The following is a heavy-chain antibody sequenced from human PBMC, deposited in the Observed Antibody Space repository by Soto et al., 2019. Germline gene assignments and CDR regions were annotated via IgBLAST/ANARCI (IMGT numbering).Heavy chain of an antibody. CDR1: GGSVSDSNFY. V-gene: IGHV4-39*01. CDR3: AGPRRKTGTFAQPLDS. D-gene: IGHD1-1*01. CDR2: ISYGGYT. J-gene: IGHJ4*02. Sequence: SETLSLTCTVSGGSVSDSNFYWGWVRQPPGKGLEWIGSISYGGYTYYISSLQCRVTMSVDTSTTRLSLNLNSVTAADTPLYFCAGPRRKTGTFAQPLDSWGQGTVVTGS.